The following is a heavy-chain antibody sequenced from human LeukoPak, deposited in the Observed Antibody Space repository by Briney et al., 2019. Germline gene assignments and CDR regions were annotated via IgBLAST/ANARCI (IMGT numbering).Heavy chain of an antibody. J-gene: IGHJ4*02. Sequence: ASVKVSCKASGYTFTGYYMHWVRQAAGQGLEWMGWINPDSGATNYAQRFQGRVTMTRDTSISTAYMELSRLRSDDTALYYCARSEMADYWGQGTLVNVSS. CDR1: GYTFTGYY. D-gene: IGHD1-14*01. V-gene: IGHV1-2*02. CDR2: INPDSGAT. CDR3: ARSEMADY.